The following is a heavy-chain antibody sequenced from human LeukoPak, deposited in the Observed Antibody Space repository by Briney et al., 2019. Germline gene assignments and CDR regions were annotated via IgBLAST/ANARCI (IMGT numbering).Heavy chain of an antibody. D-gene: IGHD3-10*02. CDR1: GFTFSTYW. V-gene: IGHV3-74*01. J-gene: IGHJ3*02. CDR3: GSPRTFSGRNVLDM. CDR2: INSDGRTT. Sequence: GGSLRLSCAAAGFTFSTYWMHWVRQVPGKGLVWVSRINSDGRTTGYADSVKGRFTISRGNAKNTLYLQMNSLRVEDTAVYYCGSPRTFSGRNVLDMWGQGTMVTVPS.